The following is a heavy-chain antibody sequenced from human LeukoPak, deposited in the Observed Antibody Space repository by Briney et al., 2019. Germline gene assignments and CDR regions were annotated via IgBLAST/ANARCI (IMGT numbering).Heavy chain of an antibody. J-gene: IGHJ4*02. D-gene: IGHD5-12*01. V-gene: IGHV3-9*01. Sequence: GGSLRLSCAVSGFTFDGYAMHWVRQVPGKGLGWVSGINWNSDSIGYADSVKGRFTTSRDNAKNSLYLQMNSLRAEDTAFYYCAINGGGDSGYGNFDYWGQGTLVTVSS. CDR2: INWNSDSI. CDR3: AINGGGDSGYGNFDY. CDR1: GFTFDGYA.